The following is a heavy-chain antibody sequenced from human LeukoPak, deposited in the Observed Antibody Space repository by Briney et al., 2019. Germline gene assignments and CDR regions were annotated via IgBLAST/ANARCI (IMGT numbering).Heavy chain of an antibody. J-gene: IGHJ4*02. CDR3: ATSTVMNEYCFAY. CDR2: IYHSGST. CDR1: GASMSSTKW. Sequence: SETLSLTCAVSGASMSSTKWWTWVRPPPGKGLEWIGEIYHSGSTNHNPSLKSRITISVDRSKNQVSLNLSSVTAADTAVYYCATSTVMNEYCFAYWAQGTLVTVSS. D-gene: IGHD4-17*01. V-gene: IGHV4-4*02.